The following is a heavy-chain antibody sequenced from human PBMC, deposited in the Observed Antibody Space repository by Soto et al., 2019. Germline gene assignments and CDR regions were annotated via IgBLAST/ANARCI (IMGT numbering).Heavy chain of an antibody. CDR1: GFTFSNYG. CDR2: ISSSSSNI. J-gene: IGHJ3*02. V-gene: IGHV3-21*04. Sequence: EVQLVESGGGLVKPGGSLRLSCAASGFTFSNYGMNWVRQAPGKGLEWVSSISSSSSNIYYGDSVKGRFTISRDNAKSSLYLQMNSLRAEDTAVYYCAKVGMIVAIDAFDIWGQGTMVTVSS. CDR3: AKVGMIVAIDAFDI. D-gene: IGHD3-22*01.